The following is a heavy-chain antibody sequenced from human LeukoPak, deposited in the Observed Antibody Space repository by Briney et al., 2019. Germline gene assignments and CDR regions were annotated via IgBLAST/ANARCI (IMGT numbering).Heavy chain of an antibody. V-gene: IGHV3-23*01. CDR2: ISGSGGST. Sequence: GRSLRLSCAASGFTFSSYAMHWVRQAPGKGLEWVSAISGSGGSTYYADSVKGRFTISRDNSKNTLYLQMNSLRAEDTAVYYCAKGVYSSSWPDFDYWGQGTLVTVSS. CDR3: AKGVYSSSWPDFDY. CDR1: GFTFSSYA. J-gene: IGHJ4*02. D-gene: IGHD6-13*01.